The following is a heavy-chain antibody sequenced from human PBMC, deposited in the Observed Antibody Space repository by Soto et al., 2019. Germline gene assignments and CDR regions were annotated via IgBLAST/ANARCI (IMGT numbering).Heavy chain of an antibody. Sequence: ESGPTLVNPTQTLTLTCTFSGFSLSTSGLGVGWIRQPPGKALEWLALIYWDDDKRYSPSLQSRLTITKDTSKNQVVLAMTNMDPVDTATYYCARTIYNIGSRGFDYWGQGTLVTVSS. J-gene: IGHJ4*02. CDR1: GFSLSTSGLG. CDR2: IYWDDDK. V-gene: IGHV2-5*02. D-gene: IGHD6-19*01. CDR3: ARTIYNIGSRGFDY.